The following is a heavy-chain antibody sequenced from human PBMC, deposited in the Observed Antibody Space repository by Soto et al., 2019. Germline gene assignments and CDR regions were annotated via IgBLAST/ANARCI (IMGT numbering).Heavy chain of an antibody. CDR3: ARAERPTYYDISTGYSYYYMDV. CDR2: ISAYNGNT. V-gene: IGHV1-18*01. J-gene: IGHJ6*03. CDR1: GYTFTSYG. Sequence: ASVKVSCKASGYTFTSYGISWVRQAPGQGLEWMGWISAYNGNTNYAQKLQGRVTMTTDTSTSTAYMELRSLRSDDTAVYYCARAERPTYYDISTGYSYYYMDVWGKGTTVTVSS. D-gene: IGHD3-9*01.